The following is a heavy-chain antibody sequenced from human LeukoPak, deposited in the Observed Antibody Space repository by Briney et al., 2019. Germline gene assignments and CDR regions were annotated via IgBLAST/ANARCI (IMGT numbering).Heavy chain of an antibody. J-gene: IGHJ3*02. CDR3: AKEIEHCSGGSCVLDAFDI. Sequence: GGSLRLSCEASGFTFSNYAMSWVRQAPGQGLEWVSAISGSGGSTYYADSVKGRFTISRDNSKNTLYLQMNSLRAEDTAVYYRAKEIEHCSGGSCVLDAFDISGEREMVTVSS. CDR2: ISGSGGST. D-gene: IGHD2-15*01. V-gene: IGHV3-23*01. CDR1: GFTFSNYA.